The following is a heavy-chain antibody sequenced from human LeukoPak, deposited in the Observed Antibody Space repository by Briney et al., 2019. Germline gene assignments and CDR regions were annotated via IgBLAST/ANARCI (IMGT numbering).Heavy chain of an antibody. CDR2: MNPNSGNT. J-gene: IGHJ5*02. Sequence: ASVKVSCKASGYTFTSYDSNWVRQATGQGLEWMGWMNPNSGNTGYAQKFQGRVTMTRNTSISTAYMELSSLRSEDTAVYYCARHGAVAGPNWFDPWGQGTLVTVSS. V-gene: IGHV1-8*01. CDR1: GYTFTSYD. CDR3: ARHGAVAGPNWFDP. D-gene: IGHD6-19*01.